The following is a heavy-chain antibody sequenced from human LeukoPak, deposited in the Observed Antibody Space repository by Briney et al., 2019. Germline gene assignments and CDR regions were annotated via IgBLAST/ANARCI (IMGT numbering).Heavy chain of an antibody. CDR2: IYYSGST. CDR3: ARGGQKYYYYYYGMDV. J-gene: IGHJ6*02. V-gene: IGHV4-59*01. Sequence: SETLSLTCTVSGGSISSYYWSWIRQPPGKGLEWIGYIYYSGSTNSNPSLKSRVTISLDTSKNQFSLKLTSVTAADTAMYYCARGGQKYYYYYYGMDVWGQGTTVTVSS. CDR1: GGSISSYY.